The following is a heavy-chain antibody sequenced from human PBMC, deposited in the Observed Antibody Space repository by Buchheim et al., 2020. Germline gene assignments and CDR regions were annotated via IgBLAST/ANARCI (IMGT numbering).Heavy chain of an antibody. J-gene: IGHJ4*02. Sequence: QVQLVESGGGVVQPGRSLRLSCAASGFTFSSYGMHWVRQAPGKGLEWVAVISYDGSNKYYADSVKGRFTISRDNSKNTLYLQMNSLRAEDTAVYYCAKDTNEYGVFDYWGQGTL. CDR3: AKDTNEYGVFDY. CDR1: GFTFSSYG. V-gene: IGHV3-30*18. CDR2: ISYDGSNK. D-gene: IGHD4/OR15-4a*01.